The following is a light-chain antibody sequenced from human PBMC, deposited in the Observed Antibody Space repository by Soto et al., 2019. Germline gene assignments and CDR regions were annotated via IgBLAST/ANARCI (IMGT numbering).Light chain of an antibody. J-gene: IGKJ1*01. CDR1: QTVSRN. Sequence: EVVMTQSPATLSVPPGERATLSCRASQTVSRNLAWYQQRPGQAPRLLIYDISNRAAGVPARFSGSGSETEFTLTISRLEPEDFAVYYCQHYSSSRWTFGQGTKVDIK. CDR3: QHYSSSRWT. CDR2: DIS. V-gene: IGKV3-15*01.